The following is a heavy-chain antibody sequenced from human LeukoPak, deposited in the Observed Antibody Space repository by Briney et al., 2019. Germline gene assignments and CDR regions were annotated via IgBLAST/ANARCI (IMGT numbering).Heavy chain of an antibody. CDR1: GFTFEDFA. Sequence: GGSLRLSCAVSGFTFEDFAIQWVRQAPGKGLEWVSGITWNSGRVTYADAVKGRFTISRDNAKKYLYLQISGLRAEDMALYYCARASGSNRLDYWGQGTLVTVSS. CDR2: ITWNSGRV. V-gene: IGHV3-9*03. CDR3: ARASGSNRLDY. D-gene: IGHD1-26*01. J-gene: IGHJ4*02.